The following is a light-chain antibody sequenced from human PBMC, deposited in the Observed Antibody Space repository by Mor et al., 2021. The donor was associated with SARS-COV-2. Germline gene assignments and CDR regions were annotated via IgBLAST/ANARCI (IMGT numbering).Light chain of an antibody. CDR3: QHSESLPPKFT. J-gene: IGKJ3*01. V-gene: IGKV1-33*01. Sequence: ESGVPTRFSGSGSGTDFSFTINSLQPEDFGTYYCQHSESLPPKFTFGPGTKVDTK.